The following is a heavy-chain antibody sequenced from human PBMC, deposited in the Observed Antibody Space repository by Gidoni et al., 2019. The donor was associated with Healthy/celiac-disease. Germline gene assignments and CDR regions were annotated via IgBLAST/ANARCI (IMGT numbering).Heavy chain of an antibody. CDR3: ARGYDFSSSWYGANDY. CDR2: IYYSGST. D-gene: IGHD6-13*01. Sequence: QVQLQESGPGLVKPSQTLSLTCPVSGGSISSGGYYWSWIRQHPGKGLEWIGYIYYSGSTYYNPSLKSRVTISVDTSKNQFSLKLSSVTAADTAVYYCARGYDFSSSWYGANDYWGQGTLVTVSS. CDR1: GGSISSGGYY. V-gene: IGHV4-31*03. J-gene: IGHJ4*02.